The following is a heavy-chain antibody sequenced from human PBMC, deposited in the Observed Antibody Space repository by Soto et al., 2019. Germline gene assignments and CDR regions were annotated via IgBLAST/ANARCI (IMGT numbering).Heavy chain of an antibody. J-gene: IGHJ4*02. CDR2: IYYSGST. V-gene: IGHV4-39*02. Sequence: QLQLQESGPGLVKPSETLFLTCTVSGGSISSSSYYWGWIRQPPGKGLEWIGSIYYSGSTYYNPSLKSRVTISVDTSKNQFSLKLSSVTAADTAVYYCARDHSAWGDYWGQGTLVTVSS. CDR3: ARDHSAWGDY. D-gene: IGHD7-27*01. CDR1: GGSISSSSYY.